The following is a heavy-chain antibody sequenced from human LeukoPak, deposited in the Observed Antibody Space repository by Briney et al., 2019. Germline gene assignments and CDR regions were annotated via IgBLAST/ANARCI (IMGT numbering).Heavy chain of an antibody. CDR3: ARDVGEYCSSTSCYASDK. Sequence: ASVKVSCKASGYTFTGYYMHWVRQAPGQGLEWMGWINPSSGGTNYAQKFQGRVTMTRDTSISTACMELNRLRSDDTAVYYCARDVGEYCSSTSCYASDKWGQGTLVTVSS. CDR2: INPSSGGT. J-gene: IGHJ4*02. V-gene: IGHV1-2*02. D-gene: IGHD2-2*01. CDR1: GYTFTGYY.